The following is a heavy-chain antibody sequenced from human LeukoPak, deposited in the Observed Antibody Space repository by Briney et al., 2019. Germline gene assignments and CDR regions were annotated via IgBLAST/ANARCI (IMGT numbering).Heavy chain of an antibody. J-gene: IGHJ4*02. Sequence: PSETLSLTCTVSGGSISSGDYYWSWIRQPPGKGLEWIGYIYYSGSTYYNPSLKSRVTISVDTSKNQFSLKLSSVTAADTAVYYCAGSSWYGLGDYWGQGTLVTVSS. CDR3: AGSSWYGLGDY. CDR1: GGSISSGDYY. CDR2: IYYSGST. V-gene: IGHV4-30-4*02. D-gene: IGHD6-13*01.